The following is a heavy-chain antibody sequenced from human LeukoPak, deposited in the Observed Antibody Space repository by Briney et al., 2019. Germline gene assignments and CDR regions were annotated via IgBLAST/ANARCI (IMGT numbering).Heavy chain of an antibody. Sequence: SETLSLTCTVSGGSISSYYWSWIRQPPGKGLEWIGYIYYSGSTNYNPSLKSRVTISEDTSKNQFSLKLSSVTAADTAVHYCARGQPYNWFDPWGQGTLVTVSS. CDR3: ARGQPYNWFDP. V-gene: IGHV4-59*01. J-gene: IGHJ5*02. CDR1: GGSISSYY. CDR2: IYYSGST. D-gene: IGHD1-14*01.